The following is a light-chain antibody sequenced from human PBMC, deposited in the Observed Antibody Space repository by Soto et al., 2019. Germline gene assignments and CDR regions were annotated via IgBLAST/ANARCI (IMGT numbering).Light chain of an antibody. CDR3: QSYDSSLSGLDVV. CDR2: GNS. V-gene: IGLV1-40*01. CDR1: SSNIGAGYD. J-gene: IGLJ2*01. Sequence: HSVLTQPPSVSGAPGQRVTISCTGSSSNIGAGYDVHWYQQLPGTAPKLLIYGNSNRPSGVPDRFSGSKSGTSASLAITGLQAEDEADYYCQSYDSSLSGLDVVFGGGTKVTVL.